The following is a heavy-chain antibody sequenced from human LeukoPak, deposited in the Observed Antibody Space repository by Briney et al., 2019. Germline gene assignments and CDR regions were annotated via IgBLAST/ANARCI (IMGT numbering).Heavy chain of an antibody. CDR3: AKMQYYYDSSGYPDY. V-gene: IGHV3-30*02. CDR2: IRYDGSNK. CDR1: GFTFSSYG. J-gene: IGHJ4*02. D-gene: IGHD3-22*01. Sequence: GGSLRLSRAASGFTFSSYGMHWVRQAPGKGLEWVAFIRYDGSNKYYADSVKGRFTISRDNSKNTLYLQMNSLRAEDTAVYYCAKMQYYYDSSGYPDYWGQGTLVTVSS.